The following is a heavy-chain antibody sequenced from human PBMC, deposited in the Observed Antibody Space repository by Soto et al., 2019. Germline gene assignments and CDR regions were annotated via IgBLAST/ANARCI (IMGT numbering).Heavy chain of an antibody. J-gene: IGHJ6*02. CDR3: ARILRDPRDGYNGNYYGMDV. Sequence: VSGPTLVNPTQTLTLTCTFSGFSLSTSGMCVSWIRQPPGKALEWLALIDWDDDKYYGTSLKTRLTISKDTSKNQVVLTMTNMDPVDTATYYCARILRDPRDGYNGNYYGMDVWGQGTTVTVSS. D-gene: IGHD5-12*01. CDR2: IDWDDDK. CDR1: GFSLSTSGMC. V-gene: IGHV2-70*01.